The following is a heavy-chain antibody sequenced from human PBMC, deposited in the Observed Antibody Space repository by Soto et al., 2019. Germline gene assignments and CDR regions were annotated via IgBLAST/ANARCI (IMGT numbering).Heavy chain of an antibody. J-gene: IGHJ5*02. CDR1: GFTFSSYT. V-gene: IGHV3-21*01. CDR3: ASLHHVLRFP. D-gene: IGHD3-3*01. CDR2: ISSTSSYI. Sequence: EVQLVESGGGLVKPGGSLRLSCAASGFTFSSYTMNWVRQAPGKGLEWVSSISSTSSYIYYADSVRGRFTISRDNAKNSLYLQMNSLRAEDTAVYYCASLHHVLRFPWGQGTLVTVSS.